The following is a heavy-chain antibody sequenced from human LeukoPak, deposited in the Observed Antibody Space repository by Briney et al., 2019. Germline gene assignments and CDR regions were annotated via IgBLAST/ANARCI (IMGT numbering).Heavy chain of an antibody. J-gene: IGHJ4*02. CDR1: GLPLGVFA. V-gene: IGHV3-43*02. Sequence: PGGSLRLSCVASGLPLGVFAMHWVRRAPGRGLDWVSLISGDGVSTFFADSVKGRFSISRDNSKNSLFLEMSSLRTEDTAMYYCARESGKFDYWGQGTLVAVSS. CDR3: ARESGKFDY. CDR2: ISGDGVST.